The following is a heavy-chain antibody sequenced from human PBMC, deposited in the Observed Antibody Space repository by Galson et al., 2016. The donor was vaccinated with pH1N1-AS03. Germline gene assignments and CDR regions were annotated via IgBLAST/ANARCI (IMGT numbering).Heavy chain of an antibody. V-gene: IGHV1-18*01. CDR2: ISDYTGKT. CDR3: ARGGDSSDI. Sequence: SCKASGYIFTTYGIKWVRQAPGQGLEWMGWISDYTGKTHYAQNLQDRVTMTRDTSTSTAYMELRSLRSDDTAVYYCARGGDSSDIWGQGTLVTVSS. D-gene: IGHD3-3*01. CDR1: GYIFTTYG. J-gene: IGHJ4*02.